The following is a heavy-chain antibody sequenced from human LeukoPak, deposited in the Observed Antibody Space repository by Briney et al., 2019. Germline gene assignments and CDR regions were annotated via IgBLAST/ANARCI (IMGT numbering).Heavy chain of an antibody. CDR2: ISYDGNIK. CDR3: ASEFRMGHSGWSGYFQL. CDR1: GGTFSSYA. J-gene: IGHJ1*01. D-gene: IGHD6-19*01. Sequence: SCKASGGTFSSYAISWVRQAPRQGLEWVALISYDGNIKYYADSVKGRFTISRDNSNNMLYLQVNSLRVEDTAVYHCASEFRMGHSGWSGYFQLWGQGTLATVSS. V-gene: IGHV3-30*04.